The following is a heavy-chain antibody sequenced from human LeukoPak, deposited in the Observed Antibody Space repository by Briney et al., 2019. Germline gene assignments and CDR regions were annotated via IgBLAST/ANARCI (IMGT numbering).Heavy chain of an antibody. Sequence: PGGSLRLSCAASGFTFDDYAMHWVRQAPGKGLEWVSLISGDGGSTYYADSVKGRFTISRDNSKNSLYLQMNSLRTEDTAVYYCAKGRGAFDIWGQGTMVTVSS. CDR2: ISGDGGST. D-gene: IGHD3-10*01. CDR3: AKGRGAFDI. J-gene: IGHJ3*02. CDR1: GFTFDDYA. V-gene: IGHV3-43*02.